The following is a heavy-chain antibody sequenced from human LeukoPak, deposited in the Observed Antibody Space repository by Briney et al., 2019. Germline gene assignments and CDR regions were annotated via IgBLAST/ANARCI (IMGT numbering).Heavy chain of an antibody. CDR1: GGSFSGYY. V-gene: IGHV4-34*01. D-gene: IGHD1-26*01. Sequence: SETLSLTCAVYGGSFSGYYWSWIRQPPGKGLEWIGEINHRGSTNYKPSLKSRVTISVDTSKNQFSLKLSSVTAADTAVYYCARWAVGVTFDYWGQGTLVTVSS. CDR3: ARWAVGVTFDY. CDR2: INHRGST. J-gene: IGHJ4*02.